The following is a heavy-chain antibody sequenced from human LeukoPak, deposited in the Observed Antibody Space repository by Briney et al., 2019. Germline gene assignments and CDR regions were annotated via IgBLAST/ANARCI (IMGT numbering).Heavy chain of an antibody. Sequence: ASVKVSCKASGYTFTSYDINWVRQATGQGLEWMGWMSPNSGNTGYAQKFQGRVTMTRNTSISTAYMELSSLRSEDTAVYYCARVDTAMVYYYGMDVWGQGTTVTVSS. CDR3: ARVDTAMVYYYGMDV. CDR1: GYTFTSYD. J-gene: IGHJ6*02. V-gene: IGHV1-8*01. D-gene: IGHD5-18*01. CDR2: MSPNSGNT.